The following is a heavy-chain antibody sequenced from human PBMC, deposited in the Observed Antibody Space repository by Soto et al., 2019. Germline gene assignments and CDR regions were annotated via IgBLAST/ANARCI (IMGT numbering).Heavy chain of an antibody. CDR2: IYYSGST. V-gene: IGHV4-59*01. CDR3: ARSDGRY. J-gene: IGHJ4*02. CDR1: GGSISSYY. Sequence: SETLSLTCTVSGGSISSYYWSWIRQPPGKGLEWIGYIYYSGSTNYNPSLKSRVTISVDTSKNPFSLKLISVTAADTAVYYCARSDGRYWGQGTLVTVSS.